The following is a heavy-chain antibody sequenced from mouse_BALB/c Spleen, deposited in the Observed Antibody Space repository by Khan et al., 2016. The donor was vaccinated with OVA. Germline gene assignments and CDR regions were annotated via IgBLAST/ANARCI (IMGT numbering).Heavy chain of an antibody. CDR3: ARRGQRWDFDY. Sequence: VQLQQSGAELAKPGASVKMSCKASGYTFVNYWIFWVRQRPGQGLEWIGYINPSTGYTENNQNFKDKATLTADKSSSTAYMQLNSLTSEDSAVYCSARRGQRWDFDYWGQGTTLTVSS. D-gene: IGHD1-1*01. CDR2: INPSTGYT. CDR1: GYTFVNYW. V-gene: IGHV1-7*01. J-gene: IGHJ2*01.